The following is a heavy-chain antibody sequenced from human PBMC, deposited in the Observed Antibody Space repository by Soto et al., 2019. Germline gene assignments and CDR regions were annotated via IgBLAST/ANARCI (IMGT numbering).Heavy chain of an antibody. D-gene: IGHD1-26*01. CDR2: IYSGGNT. CDR1: GFTVSSSY. Sequence: EVQLVESGGGLVQPGGSLRLSSAASGFTVSSSYMGWVRQAPGKGLEWVSSIYSGGNTYYADSVRGRFTISTDNSKDTLYLQMNNLRVDDTAMYYCARHVGFYWYFDLWGRGTLVTVSS. CDR3: ARHVGFYWYFDL. J-gene: IGHJ2*01. V-gene: IGHV3-66*04.